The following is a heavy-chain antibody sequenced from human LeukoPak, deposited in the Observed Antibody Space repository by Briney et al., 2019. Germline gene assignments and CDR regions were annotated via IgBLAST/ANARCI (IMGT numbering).Heavy chain of an antibody. CDR2: INHSGST. V-gene: IGHV4-34*01. Sequence: SETLSLTCAVYGGSFSGYYWSWIRQPPGKGLEWIGEINHSGSTNYNPSLKSRVTISVDTSKNQFSLKLSSVTAADTAVYYCARGFLSGGRQPYYFDYWGQGTLVTVSS. CDR1: GGSFSGYY. CDR3: ARGFLSGGRQPYYFDY. D-gene: IGHD3-16*01. J-gene: IGHJ4*02.